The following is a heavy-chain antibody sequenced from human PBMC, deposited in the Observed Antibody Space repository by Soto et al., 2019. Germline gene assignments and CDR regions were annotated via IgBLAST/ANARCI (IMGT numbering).Heavy chain of an antibody. CDR1: GFAFSSYG. J-gene: IGHJ6*02. Sequence: GGSLRLSCAASGFAFSSYGMHWVRQAPGKGLEWVAVISYDGSNKYYADSVKGRFTISRDNSKNTLYLQMNSLRAEDTAVYYCAKGGGVYCSGGSCYRRYYYYGMDVWGQATTVTV. D-gene: IGHD2-15*01. CDR2: ISYDGSNK. CDR3: AKGGGVYCSGGSCYRRYYYYGMDV. V-gene: IGHV3-30*18.